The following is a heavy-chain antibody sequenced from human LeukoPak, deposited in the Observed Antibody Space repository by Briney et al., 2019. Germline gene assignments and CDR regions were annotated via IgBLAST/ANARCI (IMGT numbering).Heavy chain of an antibody. V-gene: IGHV4-31*03. J-gene: IGHJ4*02. Sequence: KSSETLSLTCTVSGGSISSGGYYWSWIRQYPGDALEWIGYIYHSGSTYYNPSLKSRITISVDTPKNQFSLDLSSVTAADTAVYYCATYGDHAFDYWGQGTLVTVSS. CDR1: GGSISSGGYY. D-gene: IGHD4-17*01. CDR2: IYHSGST. CDR3: ATYGDHAFDY.